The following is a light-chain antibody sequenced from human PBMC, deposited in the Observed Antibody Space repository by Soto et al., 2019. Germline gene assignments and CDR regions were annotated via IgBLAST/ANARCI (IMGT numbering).Light chain of an antibody. CDR2: GAS. CDR3: QHYSNFWT. Sequence: EIVMTQSPATLSVSPGDRATLSCRASQSISSNLAWYQQKPGQAPRLLIYGASTRATGIPARFSGSGSGTEFPLTSSRLQDEDFAFYYYQHYSNFWTFGQGTKVEIK. CDR1: QSISSN. J-gene: IGKJ1*01. V-gene: IGKV3-15*01.